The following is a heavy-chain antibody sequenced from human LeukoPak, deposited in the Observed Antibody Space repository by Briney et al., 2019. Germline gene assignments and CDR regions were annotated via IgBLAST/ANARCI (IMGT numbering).Heavy chain of an antibody. V-gene: IGHV3-21*04. Sequence: GGSLRLSCAASGFTFSSYSMNWVRQAPGKGLEWVSSISSSSSYIYYADSVKGRFTISRDNAKNSLYLQMNSLRAEDTAVYYCAKDLEIVVVVAATRFDYWGQGTLVTVSS. CDR1: GFTFSSYS. CDR3: AKDLEIVVVVAATRFDY. D-gene: IGHD2-15*01. CDR2: ISSSSSYI. J-gene: IGHJ4*02.